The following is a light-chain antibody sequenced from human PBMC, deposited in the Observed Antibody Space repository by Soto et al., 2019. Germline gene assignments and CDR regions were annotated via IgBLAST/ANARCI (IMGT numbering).Light chain of an antibody. CDR2: DAS. J-gene: IGKJ3*01. V-gene: IGKV3-11*01. Sequence: EIVLTQSPATLSLSPGERATLSCRASQSVSSYLAWYQQKPGQAPRLLIYDASNRATGIPARFSGSGAGTVFTLTINSLEPEDFSGYYCQQRSGTFGPGTKVDIK. CDR1: QSVSSY. CDR3: QQRSGT.